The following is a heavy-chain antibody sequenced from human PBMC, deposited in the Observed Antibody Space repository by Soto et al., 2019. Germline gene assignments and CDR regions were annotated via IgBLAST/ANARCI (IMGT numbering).Heavy chain of an antibody. CDR1: AYTFTSYV. V-gene: IGHV1-3*01. D-gene: IGHD6-19*01. J-gene: IGHJ6*04. Sequence: EASLKVSCKASAYTFTSYVMHWVRQAPGQSLEWMGWINAGNGNTKYSQKSQGRVTITRDTSASTAYMELSSLRSEDTAVYYCARDFIGSGWYGLDLMDVWGKGTTVTVSS. CDR3: ARDFIGSGWYGLDLMDV. CDR2: INAGNGNT.